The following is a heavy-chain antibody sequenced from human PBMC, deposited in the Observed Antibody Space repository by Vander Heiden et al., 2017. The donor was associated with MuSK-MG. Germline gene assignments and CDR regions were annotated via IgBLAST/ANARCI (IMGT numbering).Heavy chain of an antibody. CDR2: IYYSGST. Sequence: QVQLQESGPGLVKPSQTLSLTCTVSGGSISSGGYYWSWIRQHPGKGLEWIGYIYYSGSTYYNPSLKSRVTISVDTSKNQFSLKLSSVTAADTAVYYCARDHRVQGYNWFDPWGQGTLVTVSS. J-gene: IGHJ5*02. CDR3: ARDHRVQGYNWFDP. CDR1: GGSISSGGYY. V-gene: IGHV4-31*03.